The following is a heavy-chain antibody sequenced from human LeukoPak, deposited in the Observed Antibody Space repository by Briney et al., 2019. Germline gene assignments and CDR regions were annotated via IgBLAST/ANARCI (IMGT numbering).Heavy chain of an antibody. J-gene: IGHJ4*02. Sequence: PSETLSLTCAVYGGSFSGYYWSWIRQPPGKGLEWIGEINHSGSTNYNPSLKSRVTISLDTSKNQFSLNLNSVTAADTALYFCARAAGSGLIDYWGQGTLVTVSS. V-gene: IGHV4-34*01. CDR1: GGSFSGYY. D-gene: IGHD6-19*01. CDR2: INHSGST. CDR3: ARAAGSGLIDY.